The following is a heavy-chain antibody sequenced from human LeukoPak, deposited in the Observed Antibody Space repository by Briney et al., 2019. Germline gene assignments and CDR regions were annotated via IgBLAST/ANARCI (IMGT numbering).Heavy chain of an antibody. CDR1: GFTFSLYG. J-gene: IGHJ4*02. D-gene: IGHD2-2*01. CDR3: AKGKCSSNSCYVFDY. CDR2: TRYDGTDK. Sequence: PGGSLRLSCAASGFTFSLYGMHWVRQAPGKGLEWVAFTRYDGTDKYYADSVRGRFTISRDNSKNTLYLQMNSLRAEDTAVYYCAKGKCSSNSCYVFDYWGQGTLVTVSS. V-gene: IGHV3-30*02.